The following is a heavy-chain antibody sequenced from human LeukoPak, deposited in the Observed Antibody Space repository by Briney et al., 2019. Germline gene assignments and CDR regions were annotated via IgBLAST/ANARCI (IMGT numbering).Heavy chain of an antibody. CDR1: GFTFSKYA. V-gene: IGHV3-30-3*01. D-gene: IGHD1-26*01. CDR3: ARPYSGSYYRQVDY. Sequence: TGGSLRLSCAASGFTFSKYAMHWVRQAPGKGLEWVAVISFDGSNKYYADSVKGRFTISRDNSQNTLYLQLNSLRAEDTAVYFCARPYSGSYYRQVDYWGQGTLVTVSS. CDR2: ISFDGSNK. J-gene: IGHJ4*02.